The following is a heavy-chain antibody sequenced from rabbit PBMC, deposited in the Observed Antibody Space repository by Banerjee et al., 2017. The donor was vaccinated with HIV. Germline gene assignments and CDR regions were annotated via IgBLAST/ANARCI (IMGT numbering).Heavy chain of an antibody. CDR3: AREDISVWGFNL. CDR2: INTLGSA. D-gene: IGHD4-1*01. Sequence: QEQLKETGEGLVQPEGSLTLTCKASGFDISNYNMQWVRQSPGKGLESIGFINTLGSAYYASWAKGRFTISKTSSTTVTLQMTSLTAADTATYFCAREDISVWGFNLWGQGTLVTVS. CDR1: GFDISNYNM. J-gene: IGHJ4*01. V-gene: IGHV1S45*01.